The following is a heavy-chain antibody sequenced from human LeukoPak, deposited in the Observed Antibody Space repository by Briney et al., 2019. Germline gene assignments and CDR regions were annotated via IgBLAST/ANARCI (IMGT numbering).Heavy chain of an antibody. J-gene: IGHJ6*02. CDR3: ARETNTYYDFWSGYSFLTRPEVGGMDV. CDR1: GYTFTSYG. D-gene: IGHD3-3*01. V-gene: IGHV1-18*01. Sequence: ASVKVSCKASGYTFTSYGISWVRQAPGQGLEWMGWISAYNGNTNYAQKLQGRVTMTTDTSTSTAYMELRSLRSDDTAVYYCARETNTYYDFWSGYSFLTRPEVGGMDVWGQGTTVTVSS. CDR2: ISAYNGNT.